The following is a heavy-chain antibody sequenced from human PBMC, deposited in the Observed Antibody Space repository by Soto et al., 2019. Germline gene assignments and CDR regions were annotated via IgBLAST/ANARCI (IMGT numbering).Heavy chain of an antibody. V-gene: IGHV4-31*02. D-gene: IGHD5-18*01. CDR3: AATRTSVDTAMPYDY. Sequence: SQTLSLPCSVSGGPISSNGYYWSWIRQHPGRGLEWIGFIYHNGDTYYNPSLKSRLTMSVHTSKNQFSLKLSSVTAADTAVYYCAATRTSVDTAMPYDYWGQGTLVTVSS. J-gene: IGHJ4*02. CDR1: GGPISSNGYY. CDR2: IYHNGDT.